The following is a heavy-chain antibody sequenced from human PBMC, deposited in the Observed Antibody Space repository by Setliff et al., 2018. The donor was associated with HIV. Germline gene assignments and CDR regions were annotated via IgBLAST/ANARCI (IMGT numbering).Heavy chain of an antibody. CDR2: IYKSGSA. Sequence: SETLSLTCRVSGGSISSYHWSWIRQPPGKGLEWIGHIYKSGSANYSPSLKGRVTISADTSRNQFSLKLTSVTAADTAVYYCARDTGISTTVPDDFDIWGQGTKVTVSS. CDR1: GGSISSYH. CDR3: ARDTGISTTVPDDFDI. D-gene: IGHD4-17*01. V-gene: IGHV4-4*08. J-gene: IGHJ3*02.